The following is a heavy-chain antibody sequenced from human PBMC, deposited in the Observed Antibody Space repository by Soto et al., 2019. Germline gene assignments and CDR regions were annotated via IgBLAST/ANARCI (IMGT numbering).Heavy chain of an antibody. D-gene: IGHD3-22*01. J-gene: IGHJ6*02. V-gene: IGHV3-30*18. Sequence: GGSLRLSCAASGFTFSSYGMHWVRQAPGKGLEWVAVISYDGSNKYYADSVKGRFTISRDNSKNTLYLQMNSLRAEDTAVYYCAKDRFTYDQSYYYYYGMDVWGQGTTVTVSS. CDR1: GFTFSSYG. CDR2: ISYDGSNK. CDR3: AKDRFTYDQSYYYYYGMDV.